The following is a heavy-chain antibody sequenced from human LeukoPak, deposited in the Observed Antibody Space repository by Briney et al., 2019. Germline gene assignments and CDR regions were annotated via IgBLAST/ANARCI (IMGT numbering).Heavy chain of an antibody. Sequence: SGPTLVNPTQTLTLTCTFSGFSLSTSGMCVSWIRQPPGKALESLALIDWDDDKYYSTSLKTRLTISKDTSKNQVVLTMTNMDPVDTATYYCARTTKYSSGWLRFDYWGQGTLVTVSS. J-gene: IGHJ4*02. CDR3: ARTTKYSSGWLRFDY. V-gene: IGHV2-70*01. CDR2: IDWDDDK. D-gene: IGHD6-19*01. CDR1: GFSLSTSGMC.